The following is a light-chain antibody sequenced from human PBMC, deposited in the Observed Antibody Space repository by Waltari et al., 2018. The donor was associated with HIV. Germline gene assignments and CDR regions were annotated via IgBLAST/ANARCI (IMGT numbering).Light chain of an antibody. V-gene: IGLV1-47*01. CDR1: SSNIGSSY. CDR2: RNN. Sequence: QSVLTQPPSASGTPGQRVTISCSGSSSNIGSSYVYWYQQLPGTAPKLLMYRNNRRPSGVPDRFSGSKSGTSASLAISGLRSEDEADYYCATWDDSLSGLWVCGGGTKLTVL. J-gene: IGLJ3*02. CDR3: ATWDDSLSGLWV.